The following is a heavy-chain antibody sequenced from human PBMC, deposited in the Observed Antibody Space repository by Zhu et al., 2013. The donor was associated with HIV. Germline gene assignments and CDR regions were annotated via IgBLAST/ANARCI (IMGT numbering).Heavy chain of an antibody. CDR3: ARVVVKNANWANYYMDV. D-gene: IGHD3-16*01. Sequence: QVVQSGGEVKEPGASVNLSCKTSGYTFSDYGISWVRQAPGQGLEWMGWVIPIFGTTNYAQKFQGRVAITADESTSTGYMELSSLRSKDTAVYYCARVVVKNANWANYYMDVWGKGTTVTVSS. CDR2: VIPIFGTT. CDR1: GYTFSDYG. V-gene: IGHV1-69*13. J-gene: IGHJ6*03.